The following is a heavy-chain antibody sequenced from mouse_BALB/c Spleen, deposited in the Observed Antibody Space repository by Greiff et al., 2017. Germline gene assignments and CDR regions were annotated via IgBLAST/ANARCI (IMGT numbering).Heavy chain of an antibody. D-gene: IGHD2-4*01. V-gene: IGHV2-6-7*01. CDR2: IWGDGST. CDR3: ARWELYDYDGGVMDY. J-gene: IGHJ4*01. CDR1: GFSLTGYG. Sequence: VKLMESGPGLVAPSQSLSITCTVSGFSLTGYGVNWVRQPPGKGLEWLGMIWGDGSTDYNSALKSRLSISKDNSKSQVFLKMNSLQADDTAIYYCARWELYDYDGGVMDYWGQGTSVTVSS.